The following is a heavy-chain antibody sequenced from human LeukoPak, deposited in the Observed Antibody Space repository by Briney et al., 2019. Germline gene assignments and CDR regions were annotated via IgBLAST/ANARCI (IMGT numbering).Heavy chain of an antibody. D-gene: IGHD1-26*01. CDR3: AQDRGWWELHFAY. CDR1: GFSFSSYA. CDR2: ISGGGDST. J-gene: IGHJ4*02. V-gene: IGHV3-23*01. Sequence: GGSLRLSCAASGFSFSSYAMSWVRQAPGKGLEWVSAISGGGDSTYYADSVKGRFTFSRDNSKNTLYLQMNSLRAVDTAVYYVAQDRGWWELHFAYWGQGTLVTVSS.